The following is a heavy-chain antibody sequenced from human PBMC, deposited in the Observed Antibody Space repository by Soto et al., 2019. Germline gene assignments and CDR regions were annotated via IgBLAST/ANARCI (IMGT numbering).Heavy chain of an antibody. CDR3: ARDSPIAVAGTGAFDY. J-gene: IGHJ4*02. CDR1: GGSISSYY. CDR2: IYYSGST. V-gene: IGHV4-59*01. Sequence: TLSLTCTVSGGSISSYYWSWIRQPPGKGLEWIGYIYYSGSTNYNPSLKSRVTISVDTSKNQFSLKLSSATAADTAVYYCARDSPIAVAGTGAFDYWGQGTLVTVSS. D-gene: IGHD6-19*01.